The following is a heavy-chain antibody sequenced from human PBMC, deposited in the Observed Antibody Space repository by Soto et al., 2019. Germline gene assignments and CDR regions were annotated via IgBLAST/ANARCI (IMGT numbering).Heavy chain of an antibody. D-gene: IGHD5-18*01. V-gene: IGHV4-31*03. Sequence: QVQLQESGPGLVKPSQTLSLTCTVSGGSISSSGYYWSWIRQDPGKGLEWIASIAYTGSTYYNPSLKSRVPISVDTFNHQFSLQLRSVTAADTAVYYCARRGYSYGSEYYFDYWGQGTLVTVSS. CDR3: ARRGYSYGSEYYFDY. CDR2: IAYTGST. CDR1: GGSISSSGYY. J-gene: IGHJ4*02.